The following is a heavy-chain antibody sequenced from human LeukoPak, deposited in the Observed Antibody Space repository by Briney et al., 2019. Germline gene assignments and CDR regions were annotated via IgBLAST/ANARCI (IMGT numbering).Heavy chain of an antibody. CDR2: MWYDGSNK. D-gene: IGHD7-27*01. V-gene: IGHV3-33*06. Sequence: GRSLRLSCAASGFIFSSYGMHWVCQAPGKGLEWVAVMWYDGSNKYYADSVKGRFTISRDNSKNTLYLQMNSLRAEDTAVYYCAKDGGLWVSAHWGDSWGRGTLVTVSS. J-gene: IGHJ4*02. CDR1: GFIFSSYG. CDR3: AKDGGLWVSAHWGDS.